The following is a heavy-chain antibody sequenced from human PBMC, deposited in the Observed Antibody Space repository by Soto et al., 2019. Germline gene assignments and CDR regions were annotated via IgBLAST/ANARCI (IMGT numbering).Heavy chain of an antibody. CDR2: IYYSGST. D-gene: IGHD3-3*01. V-gene: IGHV4-39*01. CDR1: GGSISSSSYY. Sequence: SETLSLTCTVSGGSISSSSYYWGWIRQPPGKGLEWIGSIYYSGSTYYNPSLKSRFTISVDTSKNQFSLKLSSVTAADTAVYYCARINDFWSGYRPTSEDYWGQGTLVTVSS. J-gene: IGHJ4*02. CDR3: ARINDFWSGYRPTSEDY.